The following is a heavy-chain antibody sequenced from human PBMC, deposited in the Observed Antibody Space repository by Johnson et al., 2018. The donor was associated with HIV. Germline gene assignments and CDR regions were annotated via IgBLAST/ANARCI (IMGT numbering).Heavy chain of an antibody. CDR3: AKDRNWGRLFDGFDI. CDR2: IRYDGSNK. CDR1: GFTFSSYG. J-gene: IGHJ3*02. V-gene: IGHV3-30*02. D-gene: IGHD7-27*01. Sequence: QVQLVESGGGVVQPGRSLRLSCAASGFTFSSYGMHWVRQAPGKGLEWVAFIRYDGSNKYYADSVKGRFPISRDNSKNTLYLQMKSLRAEDTAVYYCAKDRNWGRLFDGFDIWGRGTMVTVSS.